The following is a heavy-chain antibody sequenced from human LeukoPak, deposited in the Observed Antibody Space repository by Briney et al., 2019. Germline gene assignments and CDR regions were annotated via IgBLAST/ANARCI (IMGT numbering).Heavy chain of an antibody. CDR1: GGSFSGYY. V-gene: IGHV4-34*01. Sequence: SETLSLTCAVYGGSFSGYYWSWIRQPPGKGLEWIGEINHSGSTNYNPSLKSRVTISVDTSKNQVSLKLSSVTAADTAVYYCASRGYCSSTSCYTGSYYYYYYMDVWGKGTTVTVSS. CDR2: INHSGST. D-gene: IGHD2-2*02. CDR3: ASRGYCSSTSCYTGSYYYYYYMDV. J-gene: IGHJ6*03.